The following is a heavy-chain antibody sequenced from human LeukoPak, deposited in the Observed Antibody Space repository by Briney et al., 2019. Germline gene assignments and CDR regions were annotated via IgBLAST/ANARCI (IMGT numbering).Heavy chain of an antibody. CDR3: AREPDIVVVPAASLDY. V-gene: IGHV3-30-3*01. Sequence: PGGSLRLSCAASGFTFSSYAMHWVRQAPGKGLEWVAVISYDGSNKYYADSVKGRFTFSRDNSKNTLYLQMNSLRAEDTAVYYCAREPDIVVVPAASLDYWGQGTLVTVSS. CDR1: GFTFSSYA. D-gene: IGHD2-2*01. J-gene: IGHJ4*02. CDR2: ISYDGSNK.